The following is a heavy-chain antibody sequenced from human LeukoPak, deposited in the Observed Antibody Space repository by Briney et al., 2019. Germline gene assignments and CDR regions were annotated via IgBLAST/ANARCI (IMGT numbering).Heavy chain of an antibody. D-gene: IGHD2-15*01. V-gene: IGHV4-61*02. Sequence: SETLSLTCTVSGGSISRGSYYWSWIRQPAGKGLEWIGRIYNSGSTNYNPSLKSRVTISVDTSKSQFSLKLSSVTAADTAVYYCARQVVAAATTFDYWGQGTLVTVSS. CDR1: GGSISRGSYY. CDR3: ARQVVAAATTFDY. J-gene: IGHJ4*02. CDR2: IYNSGST.